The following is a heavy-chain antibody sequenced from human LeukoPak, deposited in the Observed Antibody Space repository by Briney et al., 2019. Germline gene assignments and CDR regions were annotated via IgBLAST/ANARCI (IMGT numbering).Heavy chain of an antibody. J-gene: IGHJ2*01. V-gene: IGHV3-30*04. Sequence: GGPLRLSCAASGFTFSSYAMHWVRHAPGKGLEWVAVISYDGSNKYYADSVKGRFTISRDNSKNTLYLQMNSLRAEDTAVYYCARDHATVTTIFPWYFDLWGRGTLVTVSS. D-gene: IGHD4-17*01. CDR3: ARDHATVTTIFPWYFDL. CDR2: ISYDGSNK. CDR1: GFTFSSYA.